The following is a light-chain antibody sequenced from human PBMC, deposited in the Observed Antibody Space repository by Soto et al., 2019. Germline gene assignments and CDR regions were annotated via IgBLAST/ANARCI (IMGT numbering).Light chain of an antibody. J-gene: IGKJ1*01. Sequence: EIVMTQSPATLSLSPGERATLSFRVSQSVSSYLAWYQQKPGQAPRLLIHGASTRATGFPARFSGSGSGTDFTLTISSLQSEDFAVYYCQQYNNWPWTFGQGTKVDIK. CDR3: QQYNNWPWT. V-gene: IGKV3-15*01. CDR1: QSVSSY. CDR2: GAS.